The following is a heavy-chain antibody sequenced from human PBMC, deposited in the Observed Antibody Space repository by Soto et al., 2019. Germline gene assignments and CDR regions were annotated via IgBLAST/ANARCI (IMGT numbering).Heavy chain of an antibody. CDR2: ISTAHSDI. D-gene: IGHD3-10*01. Sequence: QVQLIQSGPEMKKPGASVKVSCKASGHTFTSYGISWVRQAPGQGLEWMGWISTAHSDIGYAQKFQGRVTMTTDTSTSTAFMEMRSLTSDDTAVYYCARDLAYIREYWGQGTQVTVSS. CDR3: ARDLAYIREY. CDR1: GHTFTSYG. V-gene: IGHV1-18*01. J-gene: IGHJ4*02.